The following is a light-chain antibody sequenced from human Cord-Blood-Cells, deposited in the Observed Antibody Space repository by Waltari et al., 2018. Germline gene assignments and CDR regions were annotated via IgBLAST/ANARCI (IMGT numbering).Light chain of an antibody. CDR2: DVS. CDR1: SSDVSGYND. CDR3: SSYTSSSTVV. J-gene: IGLJ2*01. Sequence: QSALTQPASVPGSPGQATTISCTGTSSDVSGYNDVSWYQQHPGKAPKHMLYDVSNRPSGVTNRFSGSKSGNTASLTISGLQAEDEADYYCSSYTSSSTVVFGGGTKLTVL. V-gene: IGLV2-14*01.